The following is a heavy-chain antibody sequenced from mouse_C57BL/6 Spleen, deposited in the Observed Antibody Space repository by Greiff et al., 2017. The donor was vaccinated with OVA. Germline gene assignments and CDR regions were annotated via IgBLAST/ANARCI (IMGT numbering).Heavy chain of an antibody. D-gene: IGHD2-4*01. J-gene: IGHJ2*01. V-gene: IGHV1-53*01. CDR2: INPSNGGT. CDR1: GYTFTSYW. Sequence: QVHVKQPGTELVKPGASVKLSCKASGYTFTSYWMHWVKQRPGQGLEWIGNINPSNGGTNYNEKFKSKATLTVDKSSSTAYMQLSSLTSEDSAVYYCARCSYYDYDGRGLDYWGQGTTLTVSS. CDR3: ARCSYYDYDGRGLDY.